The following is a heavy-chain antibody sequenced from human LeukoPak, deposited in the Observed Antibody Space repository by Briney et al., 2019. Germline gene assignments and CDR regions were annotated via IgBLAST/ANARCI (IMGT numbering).Heavy chain of an antibody. CDR3: ARDYGPTHYYGSGTLLSPDY. D-gene: IGHD3-10*01. V-gene: IGHV1-18*01. J-gene: IGHJ4*02. Sequence: ASVKDSCMASGYTFTSYGISWVRQAPGQGLEWMGWISAYNGNTNYAQKLQGRVTMTTDTSTSTAYMELRSLRSDDTAVYYCARDYGPTHYYGSGTLLSPDYWGQGTLVTVSS. CDR1: GYTFTSYG. CDR2: ISAYNGNT.